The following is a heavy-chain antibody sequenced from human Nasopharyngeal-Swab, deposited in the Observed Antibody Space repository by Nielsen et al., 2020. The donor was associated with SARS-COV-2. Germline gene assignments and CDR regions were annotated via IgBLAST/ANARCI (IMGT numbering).Heavy chain of an antibody. D-gene: IGHD3-10*01. Sequence: TVSCQVSGYTLTELSMHFLLQMPGKGLAWMGRIDPSDSYTNYSPSFQGHVTISADKSISTAYLQWSSLKASDTAMYYCAASRGPGSYYYGSGDQSMDVWGQGTTGTVSS. CDR1: GYTLTELS. CDR3: AASRGPGSYYYGSGDQSMDV. J-gene: IGHJ6*02. CDR2: IDPSDSYT. V-gene: IGHV5-10-1*01.